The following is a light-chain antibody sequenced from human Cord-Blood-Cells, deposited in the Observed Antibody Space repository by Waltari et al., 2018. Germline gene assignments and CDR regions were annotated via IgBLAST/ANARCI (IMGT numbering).Light chain of an antibody. CDR1: QSVSSSY. CDR3: QQYGSSPYT. V-gene: IGKV3-20*01. J-gene: IGKJ2*01. CDR2: GAS. Sequence: EIVLTRSPGTLSLSPGERATLSCRASQSVSSSYLAWYQQKPGQAPRLLIYGASSRATGIPDRFSGSGSGTDFTLTINRLEPEDFAVYYCQQYGSSPYTFGQGTKLEIK.